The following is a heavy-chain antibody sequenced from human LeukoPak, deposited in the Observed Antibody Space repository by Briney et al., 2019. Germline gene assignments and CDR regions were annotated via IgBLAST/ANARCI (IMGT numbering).Heavy chain of an antibody. Sequence: ASVKVSCKASGYIFTRYGISWVRQAPGHGLEWMGWISAYNGNTNYAQALQGRVTMTTDTSTTTAYMELRSLTSDDTAVYYCARDFSGNYEHDYWGQGTLVTVSS. CDR3: ARDFSGNYEHDY. CDR2: ISAYNGNT. V-gene: IGHV1-18*01. D-gene: IGHD3-10*01. J-gene: IGHJ4*02. CDR1: GYIFTRYG.